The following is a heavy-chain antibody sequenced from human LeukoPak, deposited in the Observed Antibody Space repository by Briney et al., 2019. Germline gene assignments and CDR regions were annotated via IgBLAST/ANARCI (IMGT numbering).Heavy chain of an antibody. CDR3: ANGQSLWSGYVGGTY. V-gene: IGHV3-30*02. Sequence: GGSLRLSCAASGFTFSSYGMHWVRQAPGKGLEWVAFIRYDGSNKYYADSVKGRFTISRDNCKNTLYLQMNSLRAEDTAVYYCANGQSLWSGYVGGTYWGQGTLVTVSS. CDR2: IRYDGSNK. J-gene: IGHJ4*02. CDR1: GFTFSSYG. D-gene: IGHD3-3*01.